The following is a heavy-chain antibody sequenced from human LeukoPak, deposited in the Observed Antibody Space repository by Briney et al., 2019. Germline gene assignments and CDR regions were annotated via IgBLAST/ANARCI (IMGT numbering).Heavy chain of an antibody. CDR2: IYYSGST. V-gene: IGHV4-30-4*08. J-gene: IGHJ4*02. CDR1: GGSISSGGYY. CDR3: AGSDLGRRDGYNFPH. D-gene: IGHD5-24*01. Sequence: PSQTLSLTCTVSGGSISSGGYYWSWIRQPPGKGLEWIGYIYYSGSTYYNPSLKSRVTISVDTSKNQFSLKLSSVTAADTAVYYCAGSDLGRRDGYNFPHWGQGTLVTVSS.